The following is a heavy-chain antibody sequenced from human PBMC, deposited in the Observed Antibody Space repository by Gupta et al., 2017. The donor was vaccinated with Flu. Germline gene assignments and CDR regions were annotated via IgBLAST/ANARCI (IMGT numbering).Heavy chain of an antibody. CDR3: ARDEHYYDSSGYRPGNGRDV. V-gene: IGHV4-31*11. D-gene: IGHD3-22*01. J-gene: IGHJ6*02. Sequence: VLLQESGPGLVKPAQPLSLTCAVSGGSITTGGYYWSWIRQHPGKGLEWIGYIYYSGSTYYNPSLKSRVTISVDKSKNQFSLKLGSVTAADTAVYYWARDEHYYDSSGYRPGNGRDVWGQGTTVTVSS. CDR2: IYYSGST. CDR1: GGSITTGGYY.